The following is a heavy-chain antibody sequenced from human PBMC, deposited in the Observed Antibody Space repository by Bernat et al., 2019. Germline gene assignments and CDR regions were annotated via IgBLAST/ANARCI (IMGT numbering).Heavy chain of an antibody. CDR2: ISGNGDIT. J-gene: IGHJ4*02. CDR1: GFTFSSSY. Sequence: EVQFVESGGGLVQPGGSLRLSCSVSGFTFSSSYMHWVRQAAGKGPEYISSISGNGDITYYADAVKGRFTVSRDNSKNTLNLKMRSLRTEDTAVYYWVRDRAIDYWGQGILVTGSS. CDR3: VRDRAIDY. V-gene: IGHV3-64D*06. D-gene: IGHD5-18*01.